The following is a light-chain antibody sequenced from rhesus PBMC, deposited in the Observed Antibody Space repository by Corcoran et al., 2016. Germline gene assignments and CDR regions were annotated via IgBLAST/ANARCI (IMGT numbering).Light chain of an antibody. CDR2: KAA. Sequence: DIQLTQSPSSLSASVGDTVTFTCRASQSISRWLAWYPQKPGKAPKLLIYKAASLQSGVPSRFSGSGSGTDFTLTITRLQSEDFATYYCQQFSSSPLTFGGGTKVEL. J-gene: IGKJ4*01. CDR1: QSISRW. V-gene: IGKV1-22*01. CDR3: QQFSSSPLT.